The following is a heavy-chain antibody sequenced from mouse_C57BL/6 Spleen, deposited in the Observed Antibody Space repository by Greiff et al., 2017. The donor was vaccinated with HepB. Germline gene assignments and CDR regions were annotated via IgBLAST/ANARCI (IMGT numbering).Heavy chain of an antibody. V-gene: IGHV1-22*01. CDR2: INPNNGGT. CDR3: ARSGTYYSNFRDAMDY. J-gene: IGHJ4*01. D-gene: IGHD2-5*01. CDR1: GYTFTDYN. Sequence: VQLQQSGPELVKPGASVKMSCKASGYTFTDYNMHWVKQSHGKSLEWIGYINPNNGGTSYNQKFKGKATLTVNKSSSTAYMELRSLTSEDSAVYYCARSGTYYSNFRDAMDYWGQGTSVTVSS.